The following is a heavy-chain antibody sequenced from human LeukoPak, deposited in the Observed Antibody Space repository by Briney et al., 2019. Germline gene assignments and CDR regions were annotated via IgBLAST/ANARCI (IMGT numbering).Heavy chain of an antibody. V-gene: IGHV6-1*01. CDR1: GDSVSSNSAA. J-gene: IGHJ6*03. D-gene: IGHD1-26*01. CDR3: ARETDDESGSYYFDYYYMDV. CDR2: TYYRSKWYY. Sequence: SQTLSLTCAISGDSVSSNSAAWNWIRQSPSRGLEWLGRTYYRSKWYYDYAVSVKSRITINADTSKNQFSLHLNSVTPEDTAVYYCARETDDESGSYYFDYYYMDVWGKGTTVTVSS.